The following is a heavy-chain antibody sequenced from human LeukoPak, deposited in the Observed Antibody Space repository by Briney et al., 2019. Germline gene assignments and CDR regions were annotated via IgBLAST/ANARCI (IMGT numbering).Heavy chain of an antibody. D-gene: IGHD6-19*01. V-gene: IGHV1-69*13. J-gene: IGHJ4*02. Sequence: EASVKVSCKASGGTFSSYAISWVRQAPGQGLEWMGGIIPIFGTANYAQKFQGRVTITADESTSTAYMELSSLRSEDTAVYYCARGHSSGWYYFDYWGQGTLVTVSS. CDR3: ARGHSSGWYYFDY. CDR2: IIPIFGTA. CDR1: GGTFSSYA.